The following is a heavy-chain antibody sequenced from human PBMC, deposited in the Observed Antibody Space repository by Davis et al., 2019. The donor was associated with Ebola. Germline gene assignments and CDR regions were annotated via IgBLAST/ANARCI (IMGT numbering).Heavy chain of an antibody. V-gene: IGHV1-18*01. CDR2: INPNSGDT. D-gene: IGHD1-26*01. Sequence: ASVKVSCKASGYSFKNYAISWVRQAPGQGLEWMGRINPNSGDTNYAPNFQGRVTMTTDTSTGTAYMELRSLRSDDTAVYFCARTSIVGTTTTASDIWGQGTMVTVSS. CDR1: GYSFKNYA. CDR3: ARTSIVGTTTTASDI. J-gene: IGHJ3*02.